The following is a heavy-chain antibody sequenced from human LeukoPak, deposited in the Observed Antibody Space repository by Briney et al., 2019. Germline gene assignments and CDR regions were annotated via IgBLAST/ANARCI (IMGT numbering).Heavy chain of an antibody. CDR2: LYWYDDN. CDR1: WFSLSTIGGG. J-gene: IGHJ4*02. V-gene: IGHV2-5*01. CDR3: AHQHYDILTGFWNTGFDY. D-gene: IGHD3-9*01. Sequence: GPTLVKPTHTLTLTCTFSWFSLSTIGGGVCWIRQPPGKALEWLAILYWYDDNRYSPSLKSRLTITKDTSKNQVVLTTPNVDPVDTATYYCAHQHYDILTGFWNTGFDYWGQGSLVTVSS.